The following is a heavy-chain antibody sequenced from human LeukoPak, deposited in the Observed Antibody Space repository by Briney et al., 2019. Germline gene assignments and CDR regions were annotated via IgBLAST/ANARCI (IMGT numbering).Heavy chain of an antibody. V-gene: IGHV3-30*04. CDR1: GFTFSSYV. CDR2: ISYDATNE. Sequence: PGGSLRLSCAASGFTFSSYVMYWVRQAPGKGLEWVTVISYDATNENYADSVKGRFTISRDNSKNTLYLQMNSLRPEDTAVYYCARDPRSSGYFFDYWGQGTLVTVSS. J-gene: IGHJ4*02. D-gene: IGHD3-22*01. CDR3: ARDPRSSGYFFDY.